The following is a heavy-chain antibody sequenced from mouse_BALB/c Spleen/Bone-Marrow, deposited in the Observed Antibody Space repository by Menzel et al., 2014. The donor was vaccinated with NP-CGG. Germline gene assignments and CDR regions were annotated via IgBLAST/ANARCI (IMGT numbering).Heavy chain of an antibody. D-gene: IGHD2-4*01. CDR3: ARGLYYDYEFAY. Sequence: QVQLQQSGPGLVQPSQSLSITCTVSGFSLTSYGVHWVRQSPGKGLEWLGVIWSGGSTDYNAAFISRLSISKDNSKSQVFFKMNSLQANDTATYYCARGLYYDYEFAYWGQGTLVTVSA. CDR2: IWSGGST. CDR1: GFSLTSYG. J-gene: IGHJ3*01. V-gene: IGHV2-2*02.